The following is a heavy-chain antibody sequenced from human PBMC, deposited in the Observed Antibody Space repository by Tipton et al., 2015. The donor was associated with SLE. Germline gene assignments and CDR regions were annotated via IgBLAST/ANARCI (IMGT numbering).Heavy chain of an antibody. CDR3: ARWGRSSGWYGY. CDR2: IYYSGST. V-gene: IGHV4-39*07. D-gene: IGHD6-19*01. J-gene: IGHJ4*02. CDR1: GGSISSSSYY. Sequence: TLSLTCTVSGGSISSSSYYWGWIRQPPGKGLEWIGSIYYSGSTHYNPSLKSRVTISVDTSKNQFSLKLSSVTAADTAVYYCARWGRSSGWYGYWGQGTLVTVSS.